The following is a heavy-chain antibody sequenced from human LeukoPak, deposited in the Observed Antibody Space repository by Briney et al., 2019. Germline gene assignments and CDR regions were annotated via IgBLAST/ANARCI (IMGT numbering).Heavy chain of an antibody. CDR2: IYPDDSDS. CDR3: ARVGSVTNFGVVSYYFDY. J-gene: IGHJ4*02. V-gene: IGHV5-51*01. CDR1: GYSFDYYW. D-gene: IGHD3-3*01. Sequence: GESLKISCKASGYSFDYYWIAWVRQMPGKGLEWMGIIYPDDSDSTYSPSFQGQVTISVDRSINTAYLQWSSLKASNTAIYYCARVGSVTNFGVVSYYFDYWGQGTLVTVSS.